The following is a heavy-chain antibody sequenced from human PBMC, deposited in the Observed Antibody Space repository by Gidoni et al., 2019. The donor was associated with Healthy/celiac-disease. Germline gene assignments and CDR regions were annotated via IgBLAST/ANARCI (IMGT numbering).Heavy chain of an antibody. CDR1: GGSISSGDYY. CDR2: IYYSGST. CDR3: ARDLKGLTNHYYYGMDV. V-gene: IGHV4-30-4*01. J-gene: IGHJ6*02. Sequence: QVQLQESGPGLVKPSQTLSLTCTVSGGSISSGDYYWSWIRQPPGKGLEWIGYIYYSGSTYYNPSLKSRVTISVDTSKNQFSLKLSSVTAADTAVYYCARDLKGLTNHYYYGMDVWGQGTTVTVSS. D-gene: IGHD3-9*01.